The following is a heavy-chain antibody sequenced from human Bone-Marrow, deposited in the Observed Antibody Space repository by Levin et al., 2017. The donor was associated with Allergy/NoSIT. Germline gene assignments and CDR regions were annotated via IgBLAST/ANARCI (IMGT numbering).Heavy chain of an antibody. CDR2: IIPIFGTA. CDR1: GGTFSSYA. J-gene: IGHJ5*02. Sequence: SVKVSCKASGGTFSSYAISWVRQAPGQGLEWMGGIIPIFGTANYAQKFQGRVTITADESTSTAYMELSSLRSEDTAVYYCARDLIAAAALDGVRWFDPWGQGTLVTVSS. V-gene: IGHV1-69*13. D-gene: IGHD6-13*01. CDR3: ARDLIAAAALDGVRWFDP.